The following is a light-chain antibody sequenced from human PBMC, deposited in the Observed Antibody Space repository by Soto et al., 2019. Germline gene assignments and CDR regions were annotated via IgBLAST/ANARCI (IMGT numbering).Light chain of an antibody. V-gene: IGLV2-14*01. CDR3: ISYTSSSTWV. J-gene: IGLJ3*02. CDR1: SSDVGGYNY. Sequence: LTQPASVSGSPGQSITISCTGTSSDVGGYNYVSWYQQHPGKAPKLMIYEVSNRPSGVSDRFSGSRSGNTASLTISGLQAEDESDYYCISYTSSSTWVFGGGTKVTVL. CDR2: EVS.